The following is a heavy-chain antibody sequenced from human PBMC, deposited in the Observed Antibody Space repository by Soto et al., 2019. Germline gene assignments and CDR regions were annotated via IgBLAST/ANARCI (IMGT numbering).Heavy chain of an antibody. V-gene: IGHV4-30-2*01. Sequence: QLQLQASGSGLVKPSETLSLTCAVSGGSISSGAYSWSWLRQPPGKGLDWVAYISHSGSTYYNPALKRRVTTAVDRSKNRFSVNLNSVTAADTAVYYCARANRPITMTYLNWFAPWGQGTLVTVSS. CDR2: ISHSGST. CDR3: ARANRPITMTYLNWFAP. CDR1: GGSISSGAYS. D-gene: IGHD3-22*01. J-gene: IGHJ5*02.